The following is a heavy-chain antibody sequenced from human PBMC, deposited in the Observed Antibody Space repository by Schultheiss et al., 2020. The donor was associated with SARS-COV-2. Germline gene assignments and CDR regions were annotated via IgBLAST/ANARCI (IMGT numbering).Heavy chain of an antibody. D-gene: IGHD1-14*01. V-gene: IGHV3-21*01. CDR3: ARDRNRGDFDY. Sequence: GGSLRLSCAASGFTFSSYGMNWVRQAPGKGLEWVSSISGSSSYIYYGDSVKGRFTISRDNAKNSLYLQMNSLRAEDTAVYYCARDRNRGDFDYWGQGTLVTVSS. J-gene: IGHJ4*02. CDR2: ISGSSSYI. CDR1: GFTFSSYG.